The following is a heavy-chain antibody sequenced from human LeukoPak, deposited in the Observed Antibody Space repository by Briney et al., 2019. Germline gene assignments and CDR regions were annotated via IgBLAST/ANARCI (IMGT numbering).Heavy chain of an antibody. Sequence: SETLSLTCAVYGGSFSGYYWSWIRQPPGKGLEWIGEINHSGSTNYNPSLKSRVTISVDTSKDQFSLKLSSVTAADTAVYYCARKGYSYGHDFDYWGQGTLVTVSS. V-gene: IGHV4-34*01. CDR3: ARKGYSYGHDFDY. D-gene: IGHD5-18*01. CDR1: GGSFSGYY. CDR2: INHSGST. J-gene: IGHJ4*02.